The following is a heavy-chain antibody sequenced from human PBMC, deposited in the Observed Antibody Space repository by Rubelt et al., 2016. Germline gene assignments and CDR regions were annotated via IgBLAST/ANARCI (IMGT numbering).Heavy chain of an antibody. Sequence: EVQLVESGGGLAQPGGSLRLSCAASGFTFSNYAMTWVRQAPGKGLEWVANIKQDGSEKYYVVSVKGRFTISRDNSKDSLYLQMNSRRAEDTAVYYCARDAVGPRAKVGSLFDSWGQGTLVSVSS. V-gene: IGHV3-7*03. J-gene: IGHJ5*01. CDR1: GFTFSNYA. CDR3: ARDAVGPRAKVGSLFDS. CDR2: IKQDGSEK. D-gene: IGHD2-2*01.